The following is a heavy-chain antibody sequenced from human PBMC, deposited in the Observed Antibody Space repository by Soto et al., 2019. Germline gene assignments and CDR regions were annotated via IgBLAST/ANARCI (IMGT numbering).Heavy chain of an antibody. CDR2: ISQSGST. J-gene: IGHJ4*02. V-gene: IGHV4-34*01. D-gene: IGHD2-2*01. Sequence: QVQLQQWGAGLLKPSETLSLTCAVYGQSFSDHTWSWIRQSPGKGLEWIGEISQSGSTYYNPSLKTRVTISADTSKNQFSLTLNSVTAADTGVFYCARGSGIAVIPGELEDVHYDYWGQGTLVSVSS. CDR3: ARGSGIAVIPGELEDVHYDY. CDR1: GQSFSDHT.